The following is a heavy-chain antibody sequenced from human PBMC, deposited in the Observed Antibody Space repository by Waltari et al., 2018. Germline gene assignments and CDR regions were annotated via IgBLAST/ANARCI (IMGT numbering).Heavy chain of an antibody. CDR1: GGSISSGSYY. Sequence: QVQLQESGPGLVKPSQTLSLTCTVSGGSISSGSYYWSWIRQPAGKGLEWIGRIYTSGSTNYTPSLKSRVTISGDTSKNQFSLKLSSVTAADTAVYYCARDQGSYYYFDDWGQGTLVTVSS. CDR2: IYTSGST. CDR3: ARDQGSYYYFDD. J-gene: IGHJ4*02. D-gene: IGHD1-26*01. V-gene: IGHV4-61*02.